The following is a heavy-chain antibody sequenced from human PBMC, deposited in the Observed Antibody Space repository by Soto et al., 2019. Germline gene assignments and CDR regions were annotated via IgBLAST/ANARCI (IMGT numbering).Heavy chain of an antibody. CDR3: EKGAFYGRRGYYPYYFDY. Sequence: VSCTASSYTFPSYYMHCVRQAPGQGLEWMGIINPSGGSTSYAQKFQGRVTMTRDTSTSTVYMELSSLRAEDTAVYYCEKGAFYGRRGYYPYYFDYWGQGTLVTVSS. D-gene: IGHD3-22*01. J-gene: IGHJ4*02. CDR1: SYTFPSYY. V-gene: IGHV1-46*01. CDR2: INPSGGST.